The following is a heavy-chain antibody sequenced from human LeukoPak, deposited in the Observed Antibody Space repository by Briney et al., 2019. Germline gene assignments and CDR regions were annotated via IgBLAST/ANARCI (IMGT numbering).Heavy chain of an antibody. Sequence: GGSLRLSWAASGFTFGSYGMHWVRQAPGKGLEWVAAIWYDGSNKYYADSVKGRFTISRDNSKNTLYLQMNSLRAEDTAVYYCARDDCTNGVCYESGLADYWGQGTLVAVSS. CDR3: ARDDCTNGVCYESGLADY. D-gene: IGHD2-8*01. CDR2: IWYDGSNK. V-gene: IGHV3-33*01. J-gene: IGHJ4*02. CDR1: GFTFGSYG.